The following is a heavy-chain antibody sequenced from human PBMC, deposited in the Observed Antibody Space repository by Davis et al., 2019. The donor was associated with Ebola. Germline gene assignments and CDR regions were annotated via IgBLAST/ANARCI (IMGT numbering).Heavy chain of an antibody. CDR2: IYYSGST. CDR3: ARGRSDFWSGYSPYYYYYYGMDV. J-gene: IGHJ6*02. Sequence: MPSETLSLTCTVSGGSISSYYWSWIRQPPGTGLEWIGYIYYSGSTNSNPSLKSRVTISVDTSKNQFSLKLSSVTAADTAVYYCARGRSDFWSGYSPYYYYYYGMDVWGQGTTVTVSS. V-gene: IGHV4-59*12. D-gene: IGHD3-3*01. CDR1: GGSISSYY.